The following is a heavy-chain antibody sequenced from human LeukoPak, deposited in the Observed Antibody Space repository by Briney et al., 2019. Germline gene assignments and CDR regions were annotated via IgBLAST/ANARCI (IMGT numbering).Heavy chain of an antibody. Sequence: SVKVSCKASGGTFSSYTISWVRQAPGQGLEWMGRIIPILGIASYAQKFQGRVTITADKSTSTTYMELSSLRSEDTAVYYCARDVQYGSGSYYNPNRTSWGQGTLVTVSS. J-gene: IGHJ5*02. CDR2: IIPILGIA. CDR1: GGTFSSYT. D-gene: IGHD3-10*01. V-gene: IGHV1-69*04. CDR3: ARDVQYGSGSYYNPNRTS.